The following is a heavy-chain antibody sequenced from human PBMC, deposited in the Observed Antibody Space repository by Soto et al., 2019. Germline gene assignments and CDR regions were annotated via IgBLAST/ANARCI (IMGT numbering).Heavy chain of an antibody. D-gene: IGHD3-3*01. Sequence: PGGSLRLSCAASGFAFMSYTMNWVRQAPGKGPEWVSSMTSSGAYIYYADSVRGRFTISRDNAKNSLYLQLNSLSAEDTAVYYCSRDRYAIYDSGTGYPYDYWGRGTLVTVSS. CDR2: MTSSGAYI. CDR3: SRDRYAIYDSGTGYPYDY. CDR1: GFAFMSYT. J-gene: IGHJ4*02. V-gene: IGHV3-21*01.